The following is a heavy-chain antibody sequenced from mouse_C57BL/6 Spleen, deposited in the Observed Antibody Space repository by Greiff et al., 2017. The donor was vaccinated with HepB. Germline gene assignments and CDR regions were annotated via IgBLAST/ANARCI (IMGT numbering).Heavy chain of an antibody. Sequence: EVNLVESEGGLVQPGSSMKLSCTASGFTFSDYYMAWVRQVPEKGLEWVANINYDGSSTYYLDSLKSRFIISRDNAKNILYLQMSSLKSEDTATYYCARDEGLRGDYAMDYWGQGTSVTVSS. J-gene: IGHJ4*01. CDR3: ARDEGLRGDYAMDY. CDR1: GFTFSDYY. CDR2: INYDGSST. D-gene: IGHD2-4*01. V-gene: IGHV5-16*01.